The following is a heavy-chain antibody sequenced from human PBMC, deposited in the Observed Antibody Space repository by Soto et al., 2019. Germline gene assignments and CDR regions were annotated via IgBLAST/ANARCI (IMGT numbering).Heavy chain of an antibody. V-gene: IGHV3-48*02. Sequence: PGGSLILSCAASGFTFSSYSMNGVRQAPGKGLEWVSYISSSSSTIYYADSVKGRFTISRDNAKNSLYLQMNSLRDEDTAVYYCARDPLYSGSYYRLDYYGMDVWGQGTTVTVSS. CDR1: GFTFSSYS. J-gene: IGHJ6*02. CDR3: ARDPLYSGSYYRLDYYGMDV. CDR2: ISSSSSTI. D-gene: IGHD1-26*01.